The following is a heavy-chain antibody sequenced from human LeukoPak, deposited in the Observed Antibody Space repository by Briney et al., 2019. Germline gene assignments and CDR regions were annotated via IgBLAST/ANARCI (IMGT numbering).Heavy chain of an antibody. D-gene: IGHD2-15*01. CDR1: GGSISSYY. V-gene: IGHV4-59*01. Sequence: PSETLSLTCTVSGGSISSYYWSWIRQPPGKGLEWIGYIYYSGSTNYNPSLKSRVTIPVDTSKNQFPLKLSPVTAADTAVYYCARDMAWGGHYFDYWGQGTLVTVSS. CDR3: ARDMAWGGHYFDY. CDR2: IYYSGST. J-gene: IGHJ4*02.